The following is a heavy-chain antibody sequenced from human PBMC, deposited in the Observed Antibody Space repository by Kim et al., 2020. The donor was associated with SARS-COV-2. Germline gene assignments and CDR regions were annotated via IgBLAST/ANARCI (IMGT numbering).Heavy chain of an antibody. Sequence: SETLSLTCTVSGGSISSSSYYWGWIRQPPGKGLEWIGSIYYSGSTYYNPSLKSRVTISVDTSKNQFSLKLSSVTAADTAVYYCATFVVVVAAFDYWGQGT. V-gene: IGHV4-39*01. CDR3: ATFVVVVAAFDY. CDR1: GGSISSSSYY. CDR2: IYYSGST. J-gene: IGHJ4*02. D-gene: IGHD2-15*01.